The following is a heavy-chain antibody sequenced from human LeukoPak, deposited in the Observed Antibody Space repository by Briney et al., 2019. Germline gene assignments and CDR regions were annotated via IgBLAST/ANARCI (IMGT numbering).Heavy chain of an antibody. J-gene: IGHJ6*02. D-gene: IGHD6-19*01. CDR3: ARGRGWYFYYGMDV. Sequence: ASVKVSCKASGYTFTSYDINWVRQATGQGLEWMGWMNPNSGNTGYAQKFQGRVTMTRNTSISTAYMELSGLRSEDTAVYYCARGRGWYFYYGMDVWGQGTTVTASS. V-gene: IGHV1-8*01. CDR2: MNPNSGNT. CDR1: GYTFTSYD.